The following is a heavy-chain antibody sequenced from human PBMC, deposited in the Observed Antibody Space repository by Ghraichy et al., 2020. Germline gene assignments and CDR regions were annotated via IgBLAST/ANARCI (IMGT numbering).Heavy chain of an antibody. CDR1: GGSISGGGNS. J-gene: IGHJ6*02. V-gene: IGHV4-30-2*06. CDR2: IYPSGIT. D-gene: IGHD3-22*01. CDR3: ARDTISGFAMDV. Sequence: QTLSLTCAVSGGSISGGGNSWSWIRQSQGKGLEWIGYIYPSGITNYNPSLNNRVTMSIDTSKNHISLKLTSVTAADTAVYYCARDTISGFAMDVWGQGTTVTVSS.